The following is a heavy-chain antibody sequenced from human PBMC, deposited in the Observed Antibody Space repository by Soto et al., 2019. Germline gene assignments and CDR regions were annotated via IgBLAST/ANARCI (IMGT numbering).Heavy chain of an antibody. Sequence: SETLSLTCTVSGGYIDSYCWTWIRQPPGKGLEWIGYVYYTGTTTYSPSLKSRVTISVDTSMNQISLKLSSVTAADTAFYYKYYDSSGYYRSPAYWGQGTLVTVSS. J-gene: IGHJ4*02. V-gene: IGHV4-59*08. CDR3: YYDSSGYYRSPAY. D-gene: IGHD3-22*01. CDR1: GGYIDSYC. CDR2: VYYTGTT.